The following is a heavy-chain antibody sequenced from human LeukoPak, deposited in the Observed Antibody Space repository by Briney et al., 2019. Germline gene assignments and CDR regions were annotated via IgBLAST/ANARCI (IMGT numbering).Heavy chain of an antibody. Sequence: GGPLRLSCAVSGFTFSDHYMDWVRQSPGKGLEWVGRSRNRAKSYTTDYAASVKGRFTISRDDSKSTLYLQMNSLETEDTAVYYCSRDATGDHWGQGTLVSVSS. CDR3: SRDATGDH. CDR2: SRNRAKSYTT. CDR1: GFTFSDHY. V-gene: IGHV3-72*01. J-gene: IGHJ4*02.